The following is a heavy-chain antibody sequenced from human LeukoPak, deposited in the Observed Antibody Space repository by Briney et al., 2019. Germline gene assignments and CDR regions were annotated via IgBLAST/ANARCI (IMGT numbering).Heavy chain of an antibody. D-gene: IGHD2/OR15-2a*01. V-gene: IGHV4-34*01. CDR3: ARGLTSMPPGGY. CDR1: GGSFRDYY. J-gene: IGHJ4*02. Sequence: SETLSLTCAVYGGSFRDYYWSWIRQPPGKGLEWIGEINHSGSTNYNPSLKSRVTILVDTSKNQFSLKLSSVTAADTAVYYCARGLTSMPPGGYWGQGTLVTVSS. CDR2: INHSGST.